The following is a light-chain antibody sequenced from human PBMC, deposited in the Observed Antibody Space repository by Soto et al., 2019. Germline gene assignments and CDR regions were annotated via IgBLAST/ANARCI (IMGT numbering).Light chain of an antibody. V-gene: IGKV3-15*01. J-gene: IGKJ2*01. CDR1: QSVSSK. CDR3: QAYNNWPPMNT. Sequence: EIVMTQSPATLSASPGERATLSCTASQSVSSKLAWYQQKPGQAPRLLIYGASTRATGIPARFSGSGSGTDFTLTISSLQSEDFAVYYCQAYNNWPPMNTFGQGAKLEIK. CDR2: GAS.